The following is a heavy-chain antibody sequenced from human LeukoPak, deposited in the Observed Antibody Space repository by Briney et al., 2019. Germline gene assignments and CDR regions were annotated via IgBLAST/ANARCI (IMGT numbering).Heavy chain of an antibody. V-gene: IGHV4-34*01. J-gene: IGHJ4*02. CDR3: ARGRGAGSYSYPKYYFDY. Sequence: PSETLSLTCAVYGGSFSGYYWSWIRQPPGKGLEWIGEINHSGSTNYNPSLKSRVTISVDTSKNQFSLKLSSVTAADTAVYYCARGRGAGSYSYPKYYFDYWGQGTLVTVSS. CDR1: GGSFSGYY. CDR2: INHSGST. D-gene: IGHD1-26*01.